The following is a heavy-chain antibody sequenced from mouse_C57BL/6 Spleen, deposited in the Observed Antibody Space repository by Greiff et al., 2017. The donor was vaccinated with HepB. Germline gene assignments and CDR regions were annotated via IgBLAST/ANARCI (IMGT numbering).Heavy chain of an antibody. Sequence: VQRKESGGGLVKPGGSLKLSCAASGFTFSSYAMSWVRQTPEKRLEWVATISDGGSYTYYPDNVKGRFTISRDNAKNNLYLQMSHLKSEDTAMYYCAREQTGTFDYWGQGTTLTVSS. J-gene: IGHJ2*01. CDR1: GFTFSSYA. V-gene: IGHV5-4*01. CDR3: AREQTGTFDY. D-gene: IGHD4-1*01. CDR2: ISDGGSYT.